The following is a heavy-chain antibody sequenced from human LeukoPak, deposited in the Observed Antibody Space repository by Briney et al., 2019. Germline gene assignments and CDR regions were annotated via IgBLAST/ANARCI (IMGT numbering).Heavy chain of an antibody. V-gene: IGHV4-39*01. J-gene: IGHJ5*02. Sequence: SETLSLTCTVSGGSISSSSYYWGWIRQPPGKGLEWIGSIYYSGSTYYNPSLKSRVTISVDTSKNQFSLKLSSVTAADTAVYYCTRYEVNWNYARFDPWGQGTLVTVSS. D-gene: IGHD1-7*01. CDR3: TRYEVNWNYARFDP. CDR2: IYYSGST. CDR1: GGSISSSSYY.